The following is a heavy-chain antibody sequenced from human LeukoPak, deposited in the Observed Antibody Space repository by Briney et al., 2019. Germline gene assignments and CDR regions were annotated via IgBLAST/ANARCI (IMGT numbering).Heavy chain of an antibody. Sequence: ASVKVSCKVSGYTLTELSMHWVRQAPGKGLEWMGGFDPEDGETIYAQKFQGRVTMTEDTSTDTAYMELRSLRSDDTAVYYCARKELLNYYYYGMDVWGQGTTVTVSS. V-gene: IGHV1-24*01. CDR1: GYTLTELS. CDR3: ARKELLNYYYYGMDV. D-gene: IGHD1-26*01. CDR2: FDPEDGET. J-gene: IGHJ6*02.